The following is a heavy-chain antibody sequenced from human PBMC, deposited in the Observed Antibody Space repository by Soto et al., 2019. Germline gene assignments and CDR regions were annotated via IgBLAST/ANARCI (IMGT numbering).Heavy chain of an antibody. V-gene: IGHV3-30-3*01. J-gene: IGHJ4*02. CDR2: ISYDGSNK. D-gene: IGHD3-10*01. Sequence: QVQLVESGGGVVQPGRSLRLSCAASGFTFSSYAMHWVRQAPGKGLEWVAVISYDGSNKYYADSVKGRFTISRDNSKNTLYPQMNSLRAEDTAVYYCARDLSWFGELSYYFDYWGQGTLVTVSS. CDR1: GFTFSSYA. CDR3: ARDLSWFGELSYYFDY.